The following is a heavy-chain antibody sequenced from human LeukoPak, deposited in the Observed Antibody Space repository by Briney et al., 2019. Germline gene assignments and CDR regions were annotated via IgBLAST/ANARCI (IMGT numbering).Heavy chain of an antibody. D-gene: IGHD2-2*02. CDR2: ISWHSGSI. CDR3: AKVDGYCSSTSCYRDAEYFQH. Sequence: GRSLRLSCAASGYTFDDYAMHWVRQAPGKGLEWVSGISWHSGSIGYADSVKGRFTISRDNAKNSLYLQMNSLRAEDTALYYCAKVDGYCSSTSCYRDAEYFQHWGQGTLVTVSS. V-gene: IGHV3-9*01. CDR1: GYTFDDYA. J-gene: IGHJ1*01.